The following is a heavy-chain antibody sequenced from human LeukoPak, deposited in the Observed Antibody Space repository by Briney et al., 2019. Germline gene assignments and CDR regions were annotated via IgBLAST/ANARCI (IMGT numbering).Heavy chain of an antibody. J-gene: IGHJ4*02. CDR1: GITVSKYW. V-gene: IGHV3-74*01. D-gene: IGHD3-22*01. CDR3: ASTNYDSSGYYYFDY. CDR2: IHSDGSTT. Sequence: GGSLRLSCAVSGITVSKYWMHWVRQVPGKGLVWVSRIHSDGSTTDYADSVKGRFTISRDNSKNTLYLQMNSLRAEDTAVYYCASTNYDSSGYYYFDYWGQGTLVTVSS.